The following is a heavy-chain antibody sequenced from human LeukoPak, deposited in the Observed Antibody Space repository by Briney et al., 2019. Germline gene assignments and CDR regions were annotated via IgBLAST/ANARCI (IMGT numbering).Heavy chain of an antibody. J-gene: IGHJ4*02. CDR3: TTVVDCSSTSCYIFDY. CDR1: RFTFSNTW. CDR2: IKSKTDGGTT. D-gene: IGHD2-2*02. Sequence: GGSLRLSCSAYRFTFSNTWMSWVRQAPGKGLEWVGRIKSKTDGGTTDYAAPVKGRFTISRDDSKNTLYLQMNSLKTEDTAAYYCTTVVDCSSTSCYIFDYWGQGTLVTVSS. V-gene: IGHV3-15*01.